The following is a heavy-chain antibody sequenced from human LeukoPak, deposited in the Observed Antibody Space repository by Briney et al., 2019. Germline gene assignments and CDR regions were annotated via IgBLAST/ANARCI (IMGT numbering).Heavy chain of an antibody. J-gene: IGHJ6*02. CDR2: INHSGST. CDR3: ARVRCLRGGYYYYGMDV. CDR1: GGSFSGYY. Sequence: PSETLSLTCAVYGGSFSGYYWSWIRQPPGKGLEWIGEINHSGSTNYNPSLKSRVTISVDTSKNQFSLKLSSVTAADTAVYYCARVRCLRGGYYYYGMDVWGQGTTVTVSS. D-gene: IGHD5/OR15-5a*01. V-gene: IGHV4-34*01.